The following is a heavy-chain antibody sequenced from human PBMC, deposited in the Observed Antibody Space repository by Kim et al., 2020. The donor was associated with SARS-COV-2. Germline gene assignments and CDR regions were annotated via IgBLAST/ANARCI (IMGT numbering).Heavy chain of an antibody. CDR1: GGTFSSYA. Sequence: SVKVSCKASGGTFSSYAISWVRQAPGQGLEWMGRIIPILGIANYAQKFQGRVTITADKSTSTAYMELSSLRSEDTAVYYCAGPTLRRGDIVVVPAASCIAVAGTECYYYYGMDVWGQGTTVTVSS. J-gene: IGHJ6*02. CDR2: IIPILGIA. D-gene: IGHD2-2*01. CDR3: AGPTLRRGDIVVVPAASCIAVAGTECYYYYGMDV. V-gene: IGHV1-69*04.